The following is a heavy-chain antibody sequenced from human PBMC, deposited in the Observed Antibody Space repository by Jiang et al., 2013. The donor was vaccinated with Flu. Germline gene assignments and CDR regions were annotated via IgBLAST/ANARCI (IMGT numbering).Heavy chain of an antibody. CDR3: ARKYGDYGYYFDY. V-gene: IGHV4-39*01. J-gene: IGHJ4*02. CDR2: IYYSGST. Sequence: GSGLVKPSETLSLTCTVSGGSISSSSYYWGWIRQPPGKGLEWIGSIYYSGSTYYNPSLKSRVTISVDTSKNQFSLKLSSVTAADTAVYYCARKYGDYGYYFDYWGQGTLVTVSS. D-gene: IGHD4-17*01. CDR1: GGSISSSSYY.